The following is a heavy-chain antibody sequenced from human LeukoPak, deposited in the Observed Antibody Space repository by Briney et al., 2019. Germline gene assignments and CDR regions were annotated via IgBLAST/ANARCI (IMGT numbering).Heavy chain of an antibody. CDR1: GYTFTSYY. CDR2: ISAYNGNT. Sequence: ASVKVSCKASGYTFTSYYMHWVRQAPGQGLEWMGWISAYNGNTNYAQKLQGRVTMTTDTSTSTAYMELRSLRSDDTAVYYCARAQYGSYFDYWGQGTLVTVSS. V-gene: IGHV1-18*04. CDR3: ARAQYGSYFDY. D-gene: IGHD1-26*01. J-gene: IGHJ4*02.